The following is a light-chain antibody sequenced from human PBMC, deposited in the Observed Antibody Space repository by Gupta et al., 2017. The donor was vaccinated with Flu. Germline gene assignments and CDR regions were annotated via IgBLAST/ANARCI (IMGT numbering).Light chain of an antibody. CDR2: AAS. V-gene: IGKV1-16*02. CDR3: QQYDTDPLT. Sequence: DIQMTQSPSSLSAFVGDSVTITCRTTQDIKSRLAWFQLKPGRDPKSLIYAASALQSGIPSKFSGGGSGSEFTLTITSLQPEDFATYYCQQYDTDPLTFGGGTRVEMK. CDR1: QDIKSR. J-gene: IGKJ4*01.